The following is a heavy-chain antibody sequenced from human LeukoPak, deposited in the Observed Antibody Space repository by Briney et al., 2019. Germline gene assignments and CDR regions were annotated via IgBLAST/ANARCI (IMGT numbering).Heavy chain of an antibody. J-gene: IGHJ6*03. D-gene: IGHD3-10*01. Sequence: GGSLRLSCAASGFTFSTYWMHWVRQAPGKGLVWVSRIKSDGGTNYADSVKGRFTISRDNSKNTLYLQMNSLRAGDTAVYYCATGSGSYRTPYYYMDVWGTGTTVTVSS. CDR2: IKSDGGT. CDR1: GFTFSTYW. CDR3: ATGSGSYRTPYYYMDV. V-gene: IGHV3-74*01.